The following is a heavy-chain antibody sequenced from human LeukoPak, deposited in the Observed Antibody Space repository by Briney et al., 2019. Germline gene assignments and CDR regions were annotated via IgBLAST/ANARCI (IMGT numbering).Heavy chain of an antibody. CDR2: IIPIFGTA. J-gene: IGHJ4*02. D-gene: IGHD5-12*01. CDR3: ARDGTYSGYDLGDY. Sequence: GASVKVSCKASGYTFTSYYMHWVRQAPGQGLEWMGGIIPIFGTANYAQKFQGRVTITADKSTSTAYMELSSLRSEDTAVYYCARDGTYSGYDLGDYWGQGTLVTVSS. V-gene: IGHV1-69*06. CDR1: GYTFTSYY.